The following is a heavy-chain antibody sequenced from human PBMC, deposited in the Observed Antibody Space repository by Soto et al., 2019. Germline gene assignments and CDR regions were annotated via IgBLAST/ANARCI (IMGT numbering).Heavy chain of an antibody. CDR1: GFTFSSYG. CDR3: AKDHQLPYFDPDAWFFAL. J-gene: IGHJ2*01. CDR2: ISYDGSNK. D-gene: IGHD3-9*01. Sequence: QVQLVESGGGVVQPGRSLRLSCAASGFTFSSYGMHWVRQAPGKGLEWVIVISYDGSNKYYADSVKGRFTISRDNSKNTLYLQLHSLRAKDTAVYYCAKDHQLPYFDPDAWFFALWGRGTLVTFSS. V-gene: IGHV3-30*18.